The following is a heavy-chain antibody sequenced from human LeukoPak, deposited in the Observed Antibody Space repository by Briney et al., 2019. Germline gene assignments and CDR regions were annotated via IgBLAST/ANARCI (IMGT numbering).Heavy chain of an antibody. CDR1: GFTFSNYD. CDR3: AKHSHDGSAPYYEVQLDY. Sequence: PGGSLRLSCAASGFTFSNYDMHWVRQAAGKGLEWVSHIGATGDTYYAGSVKGRFTISRDNSKNTVYLQMSSLRAEDTAMYYCAKHSHDGSAPYYEVQLDYWGQGTLVTVSS. V-gene: IGHV3-13*01. CDR2: IGATGDT. D-gene: IGHD3-22*01. J-gene: IGHJ4*02.